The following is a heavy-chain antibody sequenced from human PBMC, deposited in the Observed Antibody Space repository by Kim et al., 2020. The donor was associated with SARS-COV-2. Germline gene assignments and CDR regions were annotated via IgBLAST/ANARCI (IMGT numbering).Heavy chain of an antibody. D-gene: IGHD2-2*02. CDR1: GYSFTSYW. CDR2: IYPGDSDT. Sequence: GESLKISCKGSGYSFTSYWIGWVRQMPGKGLEWMGIIYPGDSDTRYSPSFQGQVTISADKSISTAYLQWSSLKASDTAMYYCARLKGYCSSTSCYIEYFQHWGQGTLVTVSS. CDR3: ARLKGYCSSTSCYIEYFQH. V-gene: IGHV5-51*01. J-gene: IGHJ1*01.